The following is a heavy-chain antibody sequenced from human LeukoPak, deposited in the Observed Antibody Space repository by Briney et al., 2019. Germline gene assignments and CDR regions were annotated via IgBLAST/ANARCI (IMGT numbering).Heavy chain of an antibody. CDR1: GYTFTSYG. CDR3: ARGSSSSASYYYYYYGMDV. D-gene: IGHD6-13*01. V-gene: IGHV1-18*01. CDR2: ISAYNGNT. J-gene: IGHJ6*02. Sequence: GASVKVSCKASGYTFTSYGISWVRQAPGQGLEWMGWISAYNGNTNYAQKLQGRVTMTTDTSTSTGYMELRSLRSDDTAVYYCARGSSSSASYYYYYYGMDVWGQGTTVTVSS.